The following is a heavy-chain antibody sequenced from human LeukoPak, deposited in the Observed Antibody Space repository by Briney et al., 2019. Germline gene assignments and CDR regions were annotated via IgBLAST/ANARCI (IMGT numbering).Heavy chain of an antibody. J-gene: IGHJ3*01. CDR1: GFTFSSSW. Sequence: GGSLRLSCAASGFTFSSSWMSWVRQAPGKGLEWVAAINEVGSDKQYMDSVKGRLSISRDNPKNSLYLQMNSPRAEDTAVYFCARHGNWAFDFWGQGTMVTVSS. CDR3: ARHGNWAFDF. V-gene: IGHV3-7*04. CDR2: INEVGSDK. D-gene: IGHD1-1*01.